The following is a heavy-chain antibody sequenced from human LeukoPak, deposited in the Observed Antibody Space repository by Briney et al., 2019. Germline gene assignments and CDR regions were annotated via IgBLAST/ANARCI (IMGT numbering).Heavy chain of an antibody. D-gene: IGHD2-2*01. CDR1: GFTFTSYA. J-gene: IGHJ5*02. Sequence: PGGSLRLSCAASGFTFTSYAMTWVRQAPGKGLDWVSTISASGDSTYYADSVKGRLAISRDNSKNTLYLQMNSLRAEETAVYYCAKALGYCSSTSCGPFDPWGQGTLVTVSS. CDR3: AKALGYCSSTSCGPFDP. V-gene: IGHV3-23*01. CDR2: ISASGDST.